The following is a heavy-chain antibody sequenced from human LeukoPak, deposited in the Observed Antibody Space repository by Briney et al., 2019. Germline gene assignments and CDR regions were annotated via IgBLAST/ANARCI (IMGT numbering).Heavy chain of an antibody. Sequence: PSETLSLTCAVYGGSFSGYYWSWIRQPPGKGLEWIGEINQSGSTTYNPSLKSRVTLSIDTSKNQFSLKLNSVTAADTAIYYCARLQTYGGYEDFDHWGQGTLVTVSS. CDR3: ARLQTYGGYEDFDH. CDR1: GGSFSGYY. J-gene: IGHJ4*02. D-gene: IGHD5-12*01. CDR2: INQSGST. V-gene: IGHV4-34*01.